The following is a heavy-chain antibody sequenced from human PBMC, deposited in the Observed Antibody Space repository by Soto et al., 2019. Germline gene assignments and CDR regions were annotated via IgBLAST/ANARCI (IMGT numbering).Heavy chain of an antibody. V-gene: IGHV1-69*13. Sequence: SVKVSCKASGGTFSSYAISWVRQAPGQGLEWMGGIIPIFGTANYAQKFQGRVTITADESTSTAYMELSSLRSEDTAVYYCARCYCSSTSCRTYYYYGMDVWGQGTTVTVSS. CDR2: IIPIFGTA. J-gene: IGHJ6*02. CDR1: GGTFSSYA. D-gene: IGHD2-2*01. CDR3: ARCYCSSTSCRTYYYYGMDV.